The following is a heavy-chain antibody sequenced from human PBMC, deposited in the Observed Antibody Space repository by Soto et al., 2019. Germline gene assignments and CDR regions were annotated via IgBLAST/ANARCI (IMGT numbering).Heavy chain of an antibody. J-gene: IGHJ3*02. Sequence: SETLSLTCTVSGGSLRGYSWSWIRQSPGKGLEWIGYVYSGGGTNYSPSFMGRVTISVDTSKNQFSLKLSSVTAADTAVYYCASVVNSTSWYHSDFDIWGQGTMVTVSS. CDR1: GGSLRGYS. CDR3: ASVVNSTSWYHSDFDI. CDR2: VYSGGGT. D-gene: IGHD6-13*01. V-gene: IGHV4-59*01.